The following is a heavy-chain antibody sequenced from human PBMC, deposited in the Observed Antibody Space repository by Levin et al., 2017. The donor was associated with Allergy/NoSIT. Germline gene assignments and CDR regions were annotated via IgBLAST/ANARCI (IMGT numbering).Heavy chain of an antibody. CDR1: GFTFRNHA. V-gene: IGHV3-23*01. D-gene: IGHD3-10*01. J-gene: IGHJ4*02. Sequence: GGSLRLSCAASGFTFRNHAMSWVRQAPGKGLEWVSGISGSGGNTYYADSVRGRFTPSRDNSKDTLYLHINSLRAEDTAIYYCAKDSYAFGEISYYFDNWGQGTLVTVSS. CDR3: AKDSYAFGEISYYFDN. CDR2: ISGSGGNT.